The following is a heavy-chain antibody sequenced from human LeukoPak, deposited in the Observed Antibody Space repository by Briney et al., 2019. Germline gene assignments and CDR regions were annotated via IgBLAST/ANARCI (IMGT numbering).Heavy chain of an antibody. J-gene: IGHJ6*02. CDR3: ARNDPGNFGMDV. CDR2: IWYDGSIQ. Sequence: GRSLRLSCAASGFTFSSYGMRWVRQAPGKGLEWVATIWYDGSIQYYAESVRGRFTISRESSKSTLYLQMNSLRAEDTAVFYCARNDPGNFGMDVWGQGTTVIVSS. CDR1: GFTFSSYG. V-gene: IGHV3-33*01. D-gene: IGHD1-7*01.